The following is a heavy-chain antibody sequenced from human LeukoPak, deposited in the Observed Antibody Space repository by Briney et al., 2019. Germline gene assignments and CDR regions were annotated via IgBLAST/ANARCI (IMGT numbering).Heavy chain of an antibody. Sequence: PSETLSLTCTVSGGSIRSYYWSWIRQPPGKGLEWIGSIYYSGSTYYNPSLKSRVTISVDTSKNQFSLKLSSVTAADTAVYYCARRPPIRFLEWRNWYFDLWGRGTLVTVSS. D-gene: IGHD3-3*01. CDR1: GGSIRSYY. V-gene: IGHV4-59*05. CDR2: IYYSGST. J-gene: IGHJ2*01. CDR3: ARRPPIRFLEWRNWYFDL.